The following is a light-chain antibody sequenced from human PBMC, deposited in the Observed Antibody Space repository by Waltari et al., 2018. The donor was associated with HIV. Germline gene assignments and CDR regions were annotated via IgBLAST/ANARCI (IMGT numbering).Light chain of an antibody. Sequence: SSRLTQPPSVSVAPGETATITCGAINIVRKSVHWYQQKAGQAPVVVMSYDTDRPAGISERFSGFNSGHSATLIISRVGAGDEAYYYCQVWDSATDHVLFGGGTRLTVL. CDR1: NIVRKS. J-gene: IGLJ2*01. CDR2: YDT. CDR3: QVWDSATDHVL. V-gene: IGLV3-21*04.